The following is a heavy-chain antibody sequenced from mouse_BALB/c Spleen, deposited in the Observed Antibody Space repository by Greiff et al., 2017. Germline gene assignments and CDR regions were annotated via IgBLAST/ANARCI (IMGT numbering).Heavy chain of an antibody. Sequence: EVLGVESGGGFVKPGGSLKLSCAASGFTFSSYAMSWVRQTPEKRLEWVASISSGGRTYYPDSVKGRFTISRDNARNILYLQMSRLRSEDTAMYYCERVLRVFYAMDYWGQGTSVTVSS. D-gene: IGHD1-1*01. CDR3: ERVLRVFYAMDY. V-gene: IGHV5-6-5*01. J-gene: IGHJ4*01. CDR2: ISSGGRT. CDR1: GFTFSSYA.